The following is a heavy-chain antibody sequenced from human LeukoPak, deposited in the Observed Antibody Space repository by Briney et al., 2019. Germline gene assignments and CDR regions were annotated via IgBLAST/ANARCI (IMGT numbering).Heavy chain of an antibody. D-gene: IGHD6-6*01. CDR3: AKAWWSTSSGGDSFGI. J-gene: IGHJ3*02. V-gene: IGHV3-30-3*01. Sequence: PGGSLRLSCAASGFTFSSYAMHWVRQAPGKGLEWVAVISYDGSNKYYADSVKGRFTISRDTSKSTLYLQINSLRAEDTAVYYCAKAWWSTSSGGDSFGIWGQGTMVTVSS. CDR2: ISYDGSNK. CDR1: GFTFSSYA.